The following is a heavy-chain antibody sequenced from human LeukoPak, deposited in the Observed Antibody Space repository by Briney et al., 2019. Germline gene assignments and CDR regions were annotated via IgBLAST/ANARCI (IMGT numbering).Heavy chain of an antibody. Sequence: SETLSLTCAVSGYSISSDYHWCWIQQPPGKRLEWVGIMSHSGSNYYHPSLNSRATISVDTSKNTFSVKLSSVAAADTAVYYCARHNLYDSSGDGRYYFDYWGQGTLVTVSS. CDR3: ARHNLYDSSGDGRYYFDY. D-gene: IGHD3-22*01. CDR1: GYSISSDYH. CDR2: MSHSGSN. J-gene: IGHJ4*02. V-gene: IGHV4-38-2*01.